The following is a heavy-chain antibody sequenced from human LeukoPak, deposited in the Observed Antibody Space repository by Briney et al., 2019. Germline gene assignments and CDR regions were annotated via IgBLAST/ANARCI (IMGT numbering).Heavy chain of an antibody. V-gene: IGHV3-9*03. D-gene: IGHD4-17*01. CDR3: AKDTTASGPSYYFDY. CDR1: GFTFDDYA. J-gene: IGHJ4*02. Sequence: PGGSLRLSCAASGFTFDDYAMHWVRQAPGKGLEWVSGISWNSGSIGYADSVKGRFTISRDNAKNSLYLQMNSLRAEDMVLYYCAKDTTASGPSYYFDYWGQGTLVTVSS. CDR2: ISWNSGSI.